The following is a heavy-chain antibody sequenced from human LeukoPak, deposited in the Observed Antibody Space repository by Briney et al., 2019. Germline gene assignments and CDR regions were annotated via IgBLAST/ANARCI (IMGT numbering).Heavy chain of an antibody. CDR3: ARGSAAAELDY. D-gene: IGHD6-13*01. CDR1: GYTFTSYY. V-gene: IGHV1-46*01. J-gene: IGHJ4*02. Sequence: ASVKVSCKASGYTFTSYYMHWVRQAPGRGLEWMGIINPSGGSTSYAQKFQGRVTITRDTSTSTVYMELSSLRSEDTAVYYCARGSAAAELDYWGQGTLVTVSS. CDR2: INPSGGST.